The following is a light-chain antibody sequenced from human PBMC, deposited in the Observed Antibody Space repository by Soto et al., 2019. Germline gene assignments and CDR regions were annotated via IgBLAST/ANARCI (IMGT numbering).Light chain of an antibody. V-gene: IGKV3-11*01. CDR3: QQRIRWTLT. CDR1: QTISTS. Sequence: IVLTQSPGTLSVSVGERATLSGRASQTISTSFAWYQKKPGKSPRILIYDASNRATDIPARFSGSGSGTDFNLTISRLQTEDFAVYECQQRIRWTLTFGGGTKVDIK. CDR2: DAS. J-gene: IGKJ4*01.